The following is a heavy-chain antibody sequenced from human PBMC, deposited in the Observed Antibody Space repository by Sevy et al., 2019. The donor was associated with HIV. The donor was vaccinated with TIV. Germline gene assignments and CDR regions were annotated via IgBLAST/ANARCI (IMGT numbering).Heavy chain of an antibody. D-gene: IGHD3-22*01. J-gene: IGHJ1*01. V-gene: IGHV4-59*01. CDR2: IYYSGST. Sequence: SETLSLTCTVSGGSISSYYWSWIRQPPGKGLEWIGYIYYSGSTNYNPSLKSRVTISVDTSKNQFSLKLSSVTAADTAVYYCATYVQSYYDSSGYLQHWGQGTLVTVSS. CDR3: ATYVQSYYDSSGYLQH. CDR1: GGSISSYY.